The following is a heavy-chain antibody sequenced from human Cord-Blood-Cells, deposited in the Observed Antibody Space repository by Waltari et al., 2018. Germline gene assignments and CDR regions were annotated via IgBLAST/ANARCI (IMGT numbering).Heavy chain of an antibody. D-gene: IGHD6-13*01. J-gene: IGHJ4*02. CDR1: GFTFSSYW. V-gene: IGHV3-7*01. Sequence: EVQLVESGGGLVQPGGSLRLSCAASGFTFSSYWMSWVRQAPGKGLEWVANIKQDGSEKYYVDSVKGRFTISRDNAKNSLYLQMNSLRAEDTAVYYCARDLMGSIAAAGTGDDWGYWGQGTLVTVSS. CDR3: ARDLMGSIAAAGTGDDWGY. CDR2: IKQDGSEK.